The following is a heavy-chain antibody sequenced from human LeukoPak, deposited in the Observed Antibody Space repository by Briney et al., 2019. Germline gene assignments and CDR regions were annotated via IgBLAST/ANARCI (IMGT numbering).Heavy chain of an antibody. Sequence: PSGTLSLTCSVSGGSISGYYWSWIRQPPGKGLEWIGDMYYSGSTNYNPSFKSRVTISVDTSKKQISLKLNSVTAADTAVYYCARGTVFGVATNWFDPWGQGTLVTVSS. CDR3: ARGTVFGVATNWFDP. D-gene: IGHD3-3*01. CDR2: MYYSGST. V-gene: IGHV4-59*01. CDR1: GGSISGYY. J-gene: IGHJ5*02.